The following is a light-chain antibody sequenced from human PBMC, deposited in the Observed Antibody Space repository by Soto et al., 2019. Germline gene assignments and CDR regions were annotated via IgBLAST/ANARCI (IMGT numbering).Light chain of an antibody. Sequence: DIQMTQSPSSLSASVGDRVTITCRASQDIRIALDWFQKKPGKAPRRLIYGSSSLQNGVPSRFSGGGSGTEFTLTISSLQPEDFATYFCLQRSSLPWAFGQGTKV. J-gene: IGKJ1*01. CDR2: GSS. V-gene: IGKV1-17*01. CDR1: QDIRIA. CDR3: LQRSSLPWA.